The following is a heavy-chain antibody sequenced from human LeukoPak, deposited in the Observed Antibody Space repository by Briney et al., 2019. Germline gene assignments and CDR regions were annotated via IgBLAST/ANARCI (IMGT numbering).Heavy chain of an antibody. Sequence: SETLSLTCTVSGGSISSYYWSWIRQPAGKGVEWIGRFYTSGGTNYNASLKSRLTMLVDTSKNQFSLKLSSVSAADTAVYYCARDIGGYCSSPSCPILRLGFDRLVRGTLVSLSS. CDR2: FYTSGGT. V-gene: IGHV4-4*07. CDR1: GGSISSYY. D-gene: IGHD2-2*01. CDR3: ARDIGGYCSSPSCPILRLGFDR. J-gene: IGHJ5*02.